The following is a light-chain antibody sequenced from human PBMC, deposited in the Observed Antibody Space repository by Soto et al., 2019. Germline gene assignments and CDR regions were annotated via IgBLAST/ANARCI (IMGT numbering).Light chain of an antibody. CDR2: DAS. V-gene: IGKV3-11*01. CDR1: QSVSSY. CDR3: QQYVSWM. J-gene: IGKJ1*01. Sequence: EIVLTQSPATLSLSPGERATLSCRASQSVSSYLAWYQQKPGQAPRLLIYDASNRATGIPARFSGSGSGTDFTLTISRLEPEDSAMYYCQQYVSWMFGQGTKLEIK.